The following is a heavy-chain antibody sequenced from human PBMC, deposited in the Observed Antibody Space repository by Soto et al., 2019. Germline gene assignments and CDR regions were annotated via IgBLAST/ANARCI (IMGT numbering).Heavy chain of an antibody. CDR3: ARDERGTTLYEDAFDI. CDR1: GDSISSGDYY. Sequence: QVQLQESGPGLVKPSQTLSLTCTVSGDSISSGDYYWSWIRQPPGKGLKWIGYIYYSGSTYYNPSLNSRVTISVDTSKNQFSLKLSSVTAADTAVYYCARDERGTTLYEDAFDIWGQGTMVTVSS. V-gene: IGHV4-30-4*01. J-gene: IGHJ3*02. CDR2: IYYSGST. D-gene: IGHD1-7*01.